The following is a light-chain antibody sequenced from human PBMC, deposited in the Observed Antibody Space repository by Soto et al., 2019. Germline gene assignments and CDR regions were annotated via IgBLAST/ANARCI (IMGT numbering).Light chain of an antibody. V-gene: IGKV3-20*01. Sequence: EIVLTQSPGTLSLSPGERATLSCRASQSVSNSYLAWYQQKPGQAPRRLIFGASSRATGIPDRFTGSGSGTAFTLTVGRLEPEDFALYYCQQYGSSPRTFGQGTKVEIK. J-gene: IGKJ1*01. CDR2: GAS. CDR3: QQYGSSPRT. CDR1: QSVSNSY.